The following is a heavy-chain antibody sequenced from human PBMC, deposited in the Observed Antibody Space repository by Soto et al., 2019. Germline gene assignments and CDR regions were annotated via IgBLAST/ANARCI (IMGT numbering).Heavy chain of an antibody. D-gene: IGHD3-22*01. CDR1: GFTFGDYA. Sequence: PGGSLRLSCTASGFTFGDYAMSWFRQAPGKGLEWVGFIRSKAYGGTTEYAASVKGRFTISRDDSKSIAYLQMNSLKTEDTAVYYCTREEYYYDSSGYYFLDYWGQGTLVTVSS. CDR3: TREEYYYDSSGYYFLDY. J-gene: IGHJ4*02. V-gene: IGHV3-49*03. CDR2: IRSKAYGGTT.